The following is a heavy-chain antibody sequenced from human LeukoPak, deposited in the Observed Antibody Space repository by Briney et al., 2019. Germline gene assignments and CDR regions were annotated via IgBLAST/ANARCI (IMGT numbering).Heavy chain of an antibody. V-gene: IGHV4-4*07. D-gene: IGHD4-17*01. CDR3: TRDTGTTGEVKFDP. Sequence: PSETLSLPCTVSGNSFGDYYWSWIRQPAGKGLEWIGRIYTSGSTTYNPSLKSRVTMSVDTSKSQFSLNLMSVTAADTAVYYCTRDTGTTGEVKFDPWGQGTLVTVSS. CDR2: IYTSGST. J-gene: IGHJ5*02. CDR1: GNSFGDYY.